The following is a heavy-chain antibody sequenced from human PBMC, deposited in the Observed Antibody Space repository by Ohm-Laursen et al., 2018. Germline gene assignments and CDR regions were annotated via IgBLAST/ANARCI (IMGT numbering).Heavy chain of an antibody. D-gene: IGHD4-17*01. Sequence: TQTLTLTRTFSGFSLSTSGMCVSWIRQPPGKALEWLARIDWDDDKYYSTSLKTRLTISKDTSKNQVVLTMTNMDPVDTATYYCARIPPYGDYAKFDYWGQGTLVTVSS. CDR2: IDWDDDK. CDR1: GFSLSTSGMC. CDR3: ARIPPYGDYAKFDY. V-gene: IGHV2-70*11. J-gene: IGHJ4*02.